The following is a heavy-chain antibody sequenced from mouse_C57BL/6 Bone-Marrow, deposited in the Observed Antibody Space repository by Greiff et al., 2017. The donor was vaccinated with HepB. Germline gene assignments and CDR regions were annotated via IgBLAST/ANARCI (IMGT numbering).Heavy chain of an antibody. Sequence: QVQLQQPGAELVKPGASVKLSCKASGYTFTSYWMQWVKQRPGQGLEWIGEIDPSDSDTNYNQKFKGKATMTVDKTSSTAYMQLSSLTSEDSAVYYCARDDYYGSSYDAMDFWGRGPSVTVSS. J-gene: IGHJ4*01. V-gene: IGHV1-50*01. CDR1: GYTFTSYW. D-gene: IGHD1-1*01. CDR2: IDPSDSDT. CDR3: ARDDYYGSSYDAMDF.